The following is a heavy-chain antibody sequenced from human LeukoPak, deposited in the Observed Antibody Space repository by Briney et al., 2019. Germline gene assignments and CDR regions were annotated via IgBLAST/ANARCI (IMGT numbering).Heavy chain of an antibody. CDR2: ISGFGGST. CDR1: GFTFSSYA. Sequence: GGSLRLSCAASGFTFSSYAMSWVRQAPGKGLEWVSTISGFGGSTYYADSVKGRFTISRDDSKNTLYLQMNSLRAEDTAVYYCAKDRWRRSSGGFDYWGQGTLVTVSS. CDR3: AKDRWRRSSGGFDY. J-gene: IGHJ4*02. V-gene: IGHV3-23*01. D-gene: IGHD6-6*01.